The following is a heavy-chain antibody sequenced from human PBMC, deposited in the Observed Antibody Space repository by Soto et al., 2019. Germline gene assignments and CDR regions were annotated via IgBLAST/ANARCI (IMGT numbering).Heavy chain of an antibody. CDR3: AKGGRFAVAGYFDY. Sequence: PVGSLRLSCAASGFTFSSYDMHWVRQAPGKGLEWVAVISYDGSNKYYADSVKGRFTISRDNSKNTLYLQMNSLRAEDTAVYYCAKGGRFAVAGYFDYWGQGTLVTVSS. D-gene: IGHD6-19*01. CDR2: ISYDGSNK. CDR1: GFTFSSYD. J-gene: IGHJ4*02. V-gene: IGHV3-30*18.